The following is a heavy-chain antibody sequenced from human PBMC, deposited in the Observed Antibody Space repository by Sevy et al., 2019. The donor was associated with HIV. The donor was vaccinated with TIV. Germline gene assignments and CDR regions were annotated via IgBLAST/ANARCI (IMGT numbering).Heavy chain of an antibody. CDR3: ARHSFKHGYRPHYFDY. Sequence: SETLSLTCTVSGDSISNKYWSWIRQPPGKGLEWIGYFSHSGTTNYNPSLKRGITISEDTSKNQFSLKLTSVTAADTAVYYCARHSFKHGYRPHYFDYWSQGTLVTVSS. CDR2: FSHSGTT. J-gene: IGHJ4*02. CDR1: GDSISNKY. V-gene: IGHV4-59*01. D-gene: IGHD5-18*01.